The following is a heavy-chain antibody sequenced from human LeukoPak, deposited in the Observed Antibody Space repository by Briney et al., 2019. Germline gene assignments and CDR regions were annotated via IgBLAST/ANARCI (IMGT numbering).Heavy chain of an antibody. Sequence: GGSLRLSCAASGFTFSSYWMHWVRQAPGKGLVWVSRINSDGSSTSYADSVKGRFTISRDNAKNTLYLQMNSLRAEDTAIYYCTRVGYIDEGIDYWGQGTLVTVSS. J-gene: IGHJ4*02. D-gene: IGHD5-24*01. V-gene: IGHV3-74*01. CDR1: GFTFSSYW. CDR3: TRVGYIDEGIDY. CDR2: INSDGSST.